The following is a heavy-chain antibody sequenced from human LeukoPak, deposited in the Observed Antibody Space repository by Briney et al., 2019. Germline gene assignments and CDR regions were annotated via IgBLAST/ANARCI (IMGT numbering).Heavy chain of an antibody. D-gene: IGHD2-2*02. CDR1: GFIFSDYW. CDR2: IKEDGTET. CDR3: ARAHIPNF. J-gene: IGHJ4*02. V-gene: IGHV3-7*01. Sequence: GGSLRLSCAASGFIFSDYWMSWVRQAPGKGLEWVANIKEDGTETYYVESVKGRFTISRDNAENSLYLQMNTLRTEDTAVYYCARAHIPNFWGQGTLVTVSS.